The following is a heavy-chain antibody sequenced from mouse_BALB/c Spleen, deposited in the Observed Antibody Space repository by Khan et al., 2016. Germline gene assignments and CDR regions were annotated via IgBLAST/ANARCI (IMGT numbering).Heavy chain of an antibody. D-gene: IGHD2-4*01. J-gene: IGHJ3*01. Sequence: LQLKQSGAELVKPGASVKLSCTASGFNIKDTYMHWVKQRPEQGLEWIGRIDPANGNTKYDPKFQGKATITADTSSNTAYLQLSRLTSEDTAVYYCARSPYDYDVGFAYWGQGTLVTVSA. CDR1: GFNIKDTY. CDR2: IDPANGNT. V-gene: IGHV14-3*02. CDR3: ARSPYDYDVGFAY.